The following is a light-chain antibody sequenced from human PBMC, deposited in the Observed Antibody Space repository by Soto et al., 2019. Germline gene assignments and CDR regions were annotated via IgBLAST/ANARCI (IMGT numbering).Light chain of an antibody. V-gene: IGKV3-15*01. Sequence: EIVMTQSPATLSVSPGGRATVSCRARQSISYTLAWYQQKPGQAPRLLIHGASTRATGFPARFSGSGSGTDFTLTIISLQSEDFAVYYCPQYNNSPWTFGQGTKVPIK. J-gene: IGKJ1*01. CDR2: GAS. CDR3: PQYNNSPWT. CDR1: QSISYT.